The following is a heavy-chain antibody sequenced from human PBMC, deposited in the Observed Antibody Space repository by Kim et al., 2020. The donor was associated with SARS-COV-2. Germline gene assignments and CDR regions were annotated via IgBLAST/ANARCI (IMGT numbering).Heavy chain of an antibody. CDR3: ARGPNRYYFDY. J-gene: IGHJ4*02. CDR2: T. V-gene: IGHV4-59*09. Sequence: TNYNPSLNSGVTISVDTSKNQFSLDLSSVTAADTAVYYCARGPNRYYFDYWGQGTLVTVSS.